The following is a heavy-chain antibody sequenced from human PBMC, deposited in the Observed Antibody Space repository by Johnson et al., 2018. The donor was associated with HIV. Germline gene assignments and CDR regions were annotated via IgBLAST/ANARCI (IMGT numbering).Heavy chain of an antibody. V-gene: IGHV3-30*02. Sequence: QVQLVESGGGVVQPGGSLRLSCAASGFTFSSYGMHWVRQAPGKGLEWVAFIRYDGSNKYYAESVKGRFTISRDNPKNTLYLQMNSLRREDTAGYYCAKGGVGRDGNRDAFDVWGQGTMVTVSS. J-gene: IGHJ3*01. CDR2: IRYDGSNK. D-gene: IGHD5-24*01. CDR1: GFTFSSYG. CDR3: AKGGVGRDGNRDAFDV.